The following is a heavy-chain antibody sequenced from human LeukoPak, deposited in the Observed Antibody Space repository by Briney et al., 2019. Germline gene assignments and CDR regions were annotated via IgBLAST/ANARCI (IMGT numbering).Heavy chain of an antibody. D-gene: IGHD5-12*01. CDR2: FDPEDGET. V-gene: IGHV1-24*01. Sequence: ASVKVSCKVSGYTLTELSMHWVRQAPGKGLEWMGGFDPEDGETIYAQKFQGRVTMTEDTSTNTAYMELSSLRSEDTAVYYCATSGYSGYDLDYWGQGTLVTVSS. CDR3: ATSGYSGYDLDY. CDR1: GYTLTELS. J-gene: IGHJ4*02.